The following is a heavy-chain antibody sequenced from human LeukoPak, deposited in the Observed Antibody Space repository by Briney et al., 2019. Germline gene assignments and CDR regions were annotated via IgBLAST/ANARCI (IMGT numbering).Heavy chain of an antibody. CDR2: INPSGSI. J-gene: IGHJ4*02. D-gene: IGHD6-19*01. Sequence: SETLSLTCAVSGGSFSGYYWNWIRQSPGKGLEWIGEINPSGSINYNPSLNSRVTISVDTSKNHFSLKLTSVTAADTAVYYCARAFSSGWYASYWGQGTLVTVSS. CDR1: GGSFSGYY. V-gene: IGHV4-34*01. CDR3: ARAFSSGWYASY.